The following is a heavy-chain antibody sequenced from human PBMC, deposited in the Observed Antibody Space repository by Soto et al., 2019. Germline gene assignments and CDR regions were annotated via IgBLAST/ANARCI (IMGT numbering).Heavy chain of an antibody. CDR1: GGTFSSYA. Sequence: ASVKVSCKASGGTFSSYAISWVRQAPGQRLEWMGWINAGNGNTKYSQKFQGRVTITRDTSASTAYMELSSLRSEDTAVYYCARDQGYCISTSCYAVNYPEIDAFDIWGQGTMVTVSS. CDR3: ARDQGYCISTSCYAVNYPEIDAFDI. D-gene: IGHD2-2*01. J-gene: IGHJ3*02. CDR2: INAGNGNT. V-gene: IGHV1-3*01.